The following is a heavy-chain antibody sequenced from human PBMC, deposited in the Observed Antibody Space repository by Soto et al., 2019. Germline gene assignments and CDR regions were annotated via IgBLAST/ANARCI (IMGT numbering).Heavy chain of an antibody. CDR1: GYTFTSYG. CDR3: ARDTPPYSSGWYYYYGMDV. J-gene: IGHJ6*02. D-gene: IGHD6-19*01. CDR2: ISAYNGNT. Sequence: ASVKGSCKASGYTFTSYGISWVRQAPGQGLEWMGWISAYNGNTNYAQKLQGRVTMTTDTSTSTAYMELRSLRSDDTAVYYCARDTPPYSSGWYYYYGMDVWGQGTTVTVSS. V-gene: IGHV1-18*04.